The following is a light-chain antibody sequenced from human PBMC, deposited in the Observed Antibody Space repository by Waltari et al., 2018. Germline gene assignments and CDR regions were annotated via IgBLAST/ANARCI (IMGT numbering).Light chain of an antibody. CDR2: LSSDGSH. J-gene: IGLJ3*02. Sequence: QLALTQSPSASASLGASVKLTCTLSSGHSRYAIAWHQQRPEKGPRYLMKLSSDGSHTKGDGIPDRFSGSSAGAERFLTISSLQSDDEADYYCQTWATGIRVFGGGTKLTVL. CDR3: QTWATGIRV. CDR1: SGHSRYA. V-gene: IGLV4-69*01.